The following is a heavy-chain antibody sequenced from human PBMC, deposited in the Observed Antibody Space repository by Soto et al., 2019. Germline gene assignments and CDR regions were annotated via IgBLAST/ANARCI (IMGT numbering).Heavy chain of an antibody. J-gene: IGHJ6*03. D-gene: IGHD4-4*01. V-gene: IGHV1-18*01. CDR1: GYTFSSYA. CDR3: ARGTTVSTTTTNYYIDV. Sequence: QVQLEQSGVEVKKPGASVKVSCKASGYTFSSYAISWVRQAPGHGLEWMGWISPYNGNTKYAQHLQGRVTMTTDTSTTTAYMELRSLRFDDTAVYYFARGTTVSTTTTNYYIDVWGKGTTVIGSS. CDR2: ISPYNGNT.